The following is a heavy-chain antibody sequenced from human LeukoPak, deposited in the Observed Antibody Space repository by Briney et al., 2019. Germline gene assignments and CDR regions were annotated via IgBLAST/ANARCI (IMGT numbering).Heavy chain of an antibody. Sequence: SETLSLTCAVYGGSFSGYYWSWIRQPPGKGLEWIGEINHSGSTNYNPSLKSRVTISVDTSKNQFSLKLSSVTAADTAVYYCASVLETDYDFWIDYWGQGTLVTVSS. CDR3: ASVLETDYDFWIDY. D-gene: IGHD3-3*01. CDR2: INHSGST. J-gene: IGHJ4*02. V-gene: IGHV4-34*01. CDR1: GGSFSGYY.